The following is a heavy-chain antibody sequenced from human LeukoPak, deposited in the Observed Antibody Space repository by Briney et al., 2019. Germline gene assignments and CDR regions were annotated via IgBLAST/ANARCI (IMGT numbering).Heavy chain of an antibody. J-gene: IGHJ4*02. CDR1: GFTVSSDY. Sequence: GGSLRLSCAASGFTVSSDYMSWVRQAPGKGLEWVSVIYSGGSTYYADSVKGRFTISRDNSRNTLYLQMNSLRAEDTAVYYCARDDEGAIDYWGQGTLVTVSS. CDR2: IYSGGST. CDR3: ARDDEGAIDY. V-gene: IGHV3-53*01. D-gene: IGHD1-26*01.